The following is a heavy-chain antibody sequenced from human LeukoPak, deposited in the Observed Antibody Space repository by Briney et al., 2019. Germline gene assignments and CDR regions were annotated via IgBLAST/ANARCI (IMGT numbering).Heavy chain of an antibody. J-gene: IGHJ4*02. CDR2: ISYDGSNK. V-gene: IGHV3-30*18. D-gene: IGHD3-22*01. Sequence: GGSLRLSCAASGFTFSSYGMPWVRQAPGKGLEWVAVISYDGSNKYYADSVKGRFTISRDNSKNTLYLQMNSLRAEDTAVYYCAKEGRYYDSSGYFLFDYWGQGTLVTVSS. CDR1: GFTFSSYG. CDR3: AKEGRYYDSSGYFLFDY.